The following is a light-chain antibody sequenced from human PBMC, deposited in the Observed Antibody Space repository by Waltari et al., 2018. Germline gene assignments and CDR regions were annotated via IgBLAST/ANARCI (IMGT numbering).Light chain of an antibody. J-gene: IGLJ1*01. V-gene: IGLV3-1*01. CDR1: QLGDKY. CDR2: RNT. CDR3: QVWDKTTGV. Sequence: SYEVTQPLSVSVSPGQTASITCSGDQLGDKYVCWYQQKPGQSPVLVIYRNTKRPSGIPERVSGSNSGNTATLTIIGTQALDEADYYCQVWDKTTGVFGTGTKVTVL.